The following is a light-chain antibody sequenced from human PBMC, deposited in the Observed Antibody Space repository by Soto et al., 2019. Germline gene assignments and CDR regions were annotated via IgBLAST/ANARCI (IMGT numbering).Light chain of an antibody. CDR1: KLGDKY. Sequence: SYELTQPPSVSVSPGQTASITCSGDKLGDKYTCWYQQKPGQSPVVVIYQDNKRPSGIPERFSGSNSGNTATLTISGTQAMDEADYYCQAWDSSTVVFGGWTKVTVL. CDR3: QAWDSSTVV. V-gene: IGLV3-1*01. CDR2: QDN. J-gene: IGLJ3*02.